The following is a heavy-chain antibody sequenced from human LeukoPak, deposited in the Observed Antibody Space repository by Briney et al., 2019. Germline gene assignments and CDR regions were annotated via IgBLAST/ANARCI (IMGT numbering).Heavy chain of an antibody. CDR3: ARGIAAASIDYYYMDV. CDR2: TYYRSKWYN. D-gene: IGHD6-13*01. CDR1: GDSVSSNSAA. V-gene: IGHV6-1*01. Sequence: SQTLSLTCAISGDSVSSNSAAWNRIRQSPSRGLEWLGRTYYRSKWYNDYAVSVKSRITINPDTSKNQFSLQLNSVTPEDTAVYYCARGIAAASIDYYYMDVWGKGTTVTVSS. J-gene: IGHJ6*03.